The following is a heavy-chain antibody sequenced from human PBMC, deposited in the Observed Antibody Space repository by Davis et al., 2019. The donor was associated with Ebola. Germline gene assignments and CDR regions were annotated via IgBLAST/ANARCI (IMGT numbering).Heavy chain of an antibody. CDR1: GDTVSSIDGA. CDR2: TYYYRSKWYI. CDR3: ARGWLRTGLDI. V-gene: IGHV6-1*01. D-gene: IGHD5-24*01. J-gene: IGHJ3*02. Sequence: HSQTLSLTCDTSGDTVSSIDGAWNWIRQSPSRGLEWLGRTYYYRSKWYIDYAESVRGRIIINPDTSKNQLSLQVNSVTPEDTAVYYCARGWLRTGLDIWGQGTMVIVSS.